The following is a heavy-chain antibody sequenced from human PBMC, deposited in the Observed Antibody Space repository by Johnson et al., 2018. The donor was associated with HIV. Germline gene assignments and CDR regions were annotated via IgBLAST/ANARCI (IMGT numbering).Heavy chain of an antibody. V-gene: IGHV3-20*04. Sequence: VQLVESGGGVVRPGGSLRLSCAASGFTFDDYGMSWVRQAPGKGLEWVSGINWNGGSTGYADSVKGRFTISRDNAKNSLYLQMNILRAEDTALYFCTRRDSSELVDAFDIWGQGTMVTVSS. J-gene: IGHJ3*02. CDR3: TRRDSSELVDAFDI. D-gene: IGHD6-6*01. CDR2: INWNGGST. CDR1: GFTFDDYG.